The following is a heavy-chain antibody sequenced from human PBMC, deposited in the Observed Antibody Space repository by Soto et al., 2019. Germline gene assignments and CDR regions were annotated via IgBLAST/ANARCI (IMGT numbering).Heavy chain of an antibody. Sequence: SVKVSCKASGGTFSSYAISWVRQVPGQGLEWMGGIIPIFGTANYAQKFQGRVTITADKSTSTAYMELSSLRSEDTAVYYCARAYYYDSSGPITGLGYGMDVWGQGTTVTVYS. D-gene: IGHD3-22*01. CDR1: GGTFSSYA. J-gene: IGHJ6*02. V-gene: IGHV1-69*06. CDR2: IIPIFGTA. CDR3: ARAYYYDSSGPITGLGYGMDV.